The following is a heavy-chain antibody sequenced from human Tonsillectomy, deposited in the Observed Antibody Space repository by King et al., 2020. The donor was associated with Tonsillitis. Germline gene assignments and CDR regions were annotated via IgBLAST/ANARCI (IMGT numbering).Heavy chain of an antibody. D-gene: IGHD6-19*01. CDR3: ARDVSGWRQVDY. CDR2: ISYDGSNK. Sequence: VQLVESGGGVVQPGRSLRLSCAASGVTFSSYAMHWVRQAPGKGLEWVAVISYDGSNKYYADSVKGRFTISRDISKNTLFLQMNSLRAEDTAVYYCARDVSGWRQVDYWGQGTLVTVSS. J-gene: IGHJ4*02. V-gene: IGHV3-30*04. CDR1: GVTFSSYA.